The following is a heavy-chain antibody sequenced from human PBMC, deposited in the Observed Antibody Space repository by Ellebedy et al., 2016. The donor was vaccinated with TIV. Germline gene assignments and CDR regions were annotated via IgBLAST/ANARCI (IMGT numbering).Heavy chain of an antibody. CDR2: ISSSGENT. CDR3: ARQYCGSAHCHRGPDY. Sequence: GESLKISCAASGYSFSSYGINWVRQAPGKGLECVSSISSSGENTDYADSVKGRFTISRDNSKNTAYLQMSSLRADDTAVYYCARQYCGSAHCHRGPDYWGQGILVTVSS. J-gene: IGHJ4*02. CDR1: GYSFSSYG. D-gene: IGHD2-21*01. V-gene: IGHV3-23*01.